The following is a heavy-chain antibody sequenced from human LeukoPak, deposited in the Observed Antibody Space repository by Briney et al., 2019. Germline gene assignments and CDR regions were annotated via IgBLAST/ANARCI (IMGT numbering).Heavy chain of an antibody. Sequence: VASVKVSCKTSGGTFGNSGISWVRQAPGQGPEWMGGIIPVFGTPNYAQKFQGRLTITADRSTTTAYMELSSLTSDDTAVYYCARERLARFPYFDYWGQGTLVAVSS. V-gene: IGHV1-69*06. CDR3: ARERLARFPYFDY. D-gene: IGHD3-3*01. J-gene: IGHJ4*02. CDR1: GGTFGNSG. CDR2: IIPVFGTP.